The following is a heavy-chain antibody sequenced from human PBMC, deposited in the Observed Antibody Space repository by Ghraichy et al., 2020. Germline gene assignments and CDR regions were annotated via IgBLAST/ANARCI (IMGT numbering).Heavy chain of an antibody. V-gene: IGHV4-39*01. J-gene: IGHJ4*02. CDR1: GGSISSSSYY. CDR3: ASPPPGSGYSGYDWVY. D-gene: IGHD5-12*01. Sequence: SETPSLTCTVSGGSISSSSYYWGWIRQPPGKGLEWIGSIYYSGSTYYNPSLKSRVTISVDTSKNQFSLKLSSVTAADTAVYYCASPPPGSGYSGYDWVYWGQGTLVTVSS. CDR2: IYYSGST.